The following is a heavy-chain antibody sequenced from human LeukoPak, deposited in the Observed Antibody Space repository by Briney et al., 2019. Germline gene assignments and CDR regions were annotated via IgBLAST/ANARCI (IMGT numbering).Heavy chain of an antibody. CDR1: GFAFSSSA. CDR2: ISYDGSNK. CDR3: AKQLGYCSDGSCYFPY. J-gene: IGHJ4*02. D-gene: IGHD2-15*01. Sequence: GGSLRLSCAASGFAFSSSAMHWVRQAPGKGLEWVALISYDGSNKYYADSVQGRFTISRDNSKSTLCLQMNSLRAEDTAVYYCAKQLGYCSDGSCYFPYWGQGTLVTVSS. V-gene: IGHV3-30-3*02.